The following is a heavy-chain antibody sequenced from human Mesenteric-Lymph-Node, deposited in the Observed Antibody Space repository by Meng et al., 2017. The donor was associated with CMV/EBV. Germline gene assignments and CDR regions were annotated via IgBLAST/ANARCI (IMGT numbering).Heavy chain of an antibody. CDR2: ISSRSTYI. CDR3: EDFEVG. CDR1: GFTFSNYN. J-gene: IGHJ4*02. V-gene: IGHV3-21*01. D-gene: IGHD1-26*01. Sequence: GESLKISCAASGFTFSNYNIKWVRQAPGKGLEWVSSISSRSTYIYYADSLKGRFTISRDNAKNTLYLQMDSLSAEDTAVYYCEDFEVGWGQGTLVTVSS.